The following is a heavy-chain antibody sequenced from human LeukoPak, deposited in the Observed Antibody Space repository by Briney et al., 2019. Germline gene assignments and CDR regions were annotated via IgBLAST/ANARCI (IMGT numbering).Heavy chain of an antibody. CDR3: VGGLFDYNANDF. J-gene: IGHJ4*02. CDR2: INPDGSSP. Sequence: GGPQRLSCAASRFTFSNYRMHWVPQAPGKGLVWVSCINPDGSSPTYADSVKGRFPISSDNVTTTVSLQPNSVRAEDTAAYFCVGGLFDYNANDFWGQGTVVTVSS. V-gene: IGHV3-74*03. CDR1: RFTFSNYR. D-gene: IGHD3-16*02.